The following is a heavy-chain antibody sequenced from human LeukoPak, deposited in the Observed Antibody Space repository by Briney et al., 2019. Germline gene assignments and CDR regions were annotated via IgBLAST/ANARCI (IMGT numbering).Heavy chain of an antibody. CDR3: ARARGIAAPPRPHLPFDY. CDR1: GGSISSYY. Sequence: PSETLSLTCTVSGGSISSYYWSWIRQPPGKGLEWIGEINHSGSTNYNPSLKSRVTISVDTSKNQFSLKLSSVTAANTAVCYCARARGIAAPPRPHLPFDYWGQGTLVTVSS. CDR2: INHSGST. V-gene: IGHV4-34*01. D-gene: IGHD6-6*01. J-gene: IGHJ4*02.